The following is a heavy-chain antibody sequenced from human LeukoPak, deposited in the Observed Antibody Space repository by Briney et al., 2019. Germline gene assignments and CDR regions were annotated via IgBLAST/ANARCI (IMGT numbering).Heavy chain of an antibody. V-gene: IGHV3-53*05. J-gene: IGHJ3*02. D-gene: IGHD3-22*01. CDR3: AKVDDMIVVAVPEESDAFDI. CDR1: GFTVSSNY. CDR2: IYSGGST. Sequence: PGGSLRLSCAASGFTVSSNYMSWVRQAPGKGLEWVSVIYSGGSTYYADSVKGRFTISRDNSKNTLYLQMNSLRAEDMAVYYCAKVDDMIVVAVPEESDAFDIWGQGTMVTVSS.